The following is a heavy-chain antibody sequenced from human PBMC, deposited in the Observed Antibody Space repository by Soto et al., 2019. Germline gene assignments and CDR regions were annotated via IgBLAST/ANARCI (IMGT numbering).Heavy chain of an antibody. CDR2: IKEDGSEK. CDR3: ARDRGYSSYDY. Sequence: GGSLRLSCAASGFTFSSSWMNWVRQAPGKGLEWVTGIKEDGSEKYYVDIVKGRFTISRDNVENSLYLQMNSLRGEDSAVYFCARDRGYSSYDYWGLGTLVTVSS. D-gene: IGHD5-18*01. V-gene: IGHV3-7*01. CDR1: GFTFSSSW. J-gene: IGHJ4*02.